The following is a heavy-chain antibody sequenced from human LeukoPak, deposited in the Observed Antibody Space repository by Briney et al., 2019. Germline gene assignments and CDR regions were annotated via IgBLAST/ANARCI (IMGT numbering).Heavy chain of an antibody. V-gene: IGHV3-9*01. CDR1: GFPFEDYP. CDR3: AKDTKRYYGSGSYSDY. J-gene: IGHJ4*02. D-gene: IGHD3-10*01. Sequence: CRSLRLSCASSGFPFEDYPMQLVRKAPGKGLGGVSGISWNSGNKGYADSVKGRFPISRDNAKNSLYLQMNSLRAEDTALYYCAKDTKRYYGSGSYSDYWGQGTLVTVSS. CDR2: ISWNSGNK.